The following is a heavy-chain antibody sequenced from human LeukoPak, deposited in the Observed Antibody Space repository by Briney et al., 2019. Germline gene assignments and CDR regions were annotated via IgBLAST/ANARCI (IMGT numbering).Heavy chain of an antibody. D-gene: IGHD1-26*01. V-gene: IGHV3-9*03. CDR3: AKDRGIYSGSYKGLDY. CDR1: GFTFNDYA. CDR2: ISWNSRSI. J-gene: IGHJ4*02. Sequence: GGSLRLSCATSGFTFNDYAMYWVRQAPGKGLGWVSGISWNSRSIAYADSVKGRFTISRDNAKNSLYLQMNSLRAEDMALYYCAKDRGIYSGSYKGLDYWGQGTLVTVSS.